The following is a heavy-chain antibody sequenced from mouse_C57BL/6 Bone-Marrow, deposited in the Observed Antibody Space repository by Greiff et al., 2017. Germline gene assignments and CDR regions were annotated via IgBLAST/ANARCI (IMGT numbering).Heavy chain of an antibody. CDR3: ARCDRWLLPFAY. Sequence: QVQLQQPGAELVKPGASVKMSCKASGYTFPSYWITWVKQRPGQGLEWIGDIYPGSGSTNYNEKFKSKATLTVDTSSSTAYMQLSSLTSEDSAVYYGARCDRWLLPFAYWGQGTLVTVSA. V-gene: IGHV1-55*01. D-gene: IGHD2-3*01. J-gene: IGHJ3*01. CDR1: GYTFPSYW. CDR2: IYPGSGST.